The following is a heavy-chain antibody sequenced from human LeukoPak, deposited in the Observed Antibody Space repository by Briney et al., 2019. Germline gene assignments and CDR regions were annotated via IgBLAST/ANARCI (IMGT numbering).Heavy chain of an antibody. CDR2: ISSSSSYI. D-gene: IGHD3-3*01. Sequence: PGGSLRLSCAASGFTFSSYSMNWVRQAPGKGLEWVSSISSSSSYIYYADSVKGRFTISRDNAKNSLYLQMNSLRAEDTAVYYCASFTIFGEAYLQWGQGTLVTVSS. CDR3: ASFTIFGEAYLQ. V-gene: IGHV3-21*01. CDR1: GFTFSSYS. J-gene: IGHJ4*02.